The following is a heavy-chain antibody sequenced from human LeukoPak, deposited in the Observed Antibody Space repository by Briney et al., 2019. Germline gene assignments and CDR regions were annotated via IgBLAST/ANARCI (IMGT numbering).Heavy chain of an antibody. CDR1: GXSISSYY. V-gene: IGHV4-59*01. D-gene: IGHD2-15*01. CDR2: IYYSGST. Sequence: SETLSLTFTVSGXSISSYYWSWIRQPPGKGLEWIGYIYYSGSTNYNPSLKSRVTISVDTSKNQFSLKLSSVTAADTAVYYCARDCSGASCYDYWGQGTLVTVSS. J-gene: IGHJ4*02. CDR3: ARDCSGASCYDY.